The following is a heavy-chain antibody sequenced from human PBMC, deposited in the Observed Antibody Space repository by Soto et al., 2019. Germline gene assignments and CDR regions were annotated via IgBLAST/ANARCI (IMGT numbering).Heavy chain of an antibody. D-gene: IGHD6-13*01. CDR1: GGSVSSYY. Sequence: QVQLQESGPGLVKPSETLSLTCTVSGGSVSSYYWSWIRQPPGKGLEWVGYIYYSGSTNYNPSLTSRVTISVDTSKNQFSLKLNSVTAADTAVYYCARRYGSSFDYWGQGTLVTVSS. CDR3: ARRYGSSFDY. V-gene: IGHV4-59*08. J-gene: IGHJ4*02. CDR2: IYYSGST.